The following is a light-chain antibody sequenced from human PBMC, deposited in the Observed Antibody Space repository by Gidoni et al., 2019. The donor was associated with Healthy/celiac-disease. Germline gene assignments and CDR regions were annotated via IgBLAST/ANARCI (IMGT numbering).Light chain of an antibody. V-gene: IGLV3-1*01. Sequence: SDDRTQPPSGSVSPGQTASITCSGDKLGDKYACWYQLKPGQSPVLLIYQDSQRPSGIPERFSGSNSGNTATLTISGTQAMDEADYSCQAWASNPVVFGGGTKLTVL. J-gene: IGLJ2*01. CDR2: QDS. CDR1: KLGDKY. CDR3: QAWASNPVV.